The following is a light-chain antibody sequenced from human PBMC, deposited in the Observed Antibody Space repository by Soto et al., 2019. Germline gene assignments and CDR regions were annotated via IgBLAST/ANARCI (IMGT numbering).Light chain of an antibody. Sequence: QSVLTQPPSASGSFGQSVTISCTGTSSDVGGYNYVSWYQQHPGKAPKLMIYEVSERPSGVPDRFSGSKSGNTASLTVSGLQADDEVDYSCSSYLGTISHYVSLTGSKV. J-gene: IGLJ1*01. CDR1: SSDVGGYNY. V-gene: IGLV2-8*01. CDR2: EVS. CDR3: SSYLGTISHYV.